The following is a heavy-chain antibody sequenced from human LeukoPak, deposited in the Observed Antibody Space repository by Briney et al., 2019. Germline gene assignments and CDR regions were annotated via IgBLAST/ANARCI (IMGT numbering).Heavy chain of an antibody. CDR3: ARSFKRQEWYFDL. D-gene: IGHD6-25*01. CDR2: ITSSTSYT. CDR1: GFTFSDYH. V-gene: IGHV3-11*06. J-gene: IGHJ2*01. Sequence: GGSLRLSCAASGFTFSDYHMSWIRQAPGKGLQWVSYITSSTSYTNYADSVKGRFTISRDNAKNSLCLQMNSLRAEDTAVYYCARSFKRQEWYFDLWGRGTLVTVSS.